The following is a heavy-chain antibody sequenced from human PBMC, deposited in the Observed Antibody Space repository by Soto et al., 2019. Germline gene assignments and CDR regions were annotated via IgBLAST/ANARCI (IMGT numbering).Heavy chain of an antibody. CDR1: GFTFSSYA. J-gene: IGHJ4*02. CDR2: IAYDGSNK. D-gene: IGHD6-6*01. CDR3: ARDSEYSSAHLYS. V-gene: IGHV3-30-3*01. Sequence: QVQLVESGGGVVQPGRSLRLSCAASGFTFSSYAMHWVRQAPGKGLEWVAVIAYDGSNKYYADSVKGRFTISRDNSKNPLYLHMNSLRAEDTAVYYCARDSEYSSAHLYSWGQGTLVTVSS.